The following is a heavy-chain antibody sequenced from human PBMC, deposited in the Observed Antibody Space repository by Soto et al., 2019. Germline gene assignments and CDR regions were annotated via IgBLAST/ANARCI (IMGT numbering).Heavy chain of an antibody. D-gene: IGHD6-6*01. Sequence: SETLSLTCTVSGGSISGSSYYWGWIRQPPGKGLEWIGNIYYSGSTYYNPSLKSRVTISVDTSKNQFSLKLSSVTAADTGVYYCASSSPFHYWGPGILVTVSS. V-gene: IGHV4-39*01. CDR2: IYYSGST. CDR1: GGSISGSSYY. CDR3: ASSSPFHY. J-gene: IGHJ4*02.